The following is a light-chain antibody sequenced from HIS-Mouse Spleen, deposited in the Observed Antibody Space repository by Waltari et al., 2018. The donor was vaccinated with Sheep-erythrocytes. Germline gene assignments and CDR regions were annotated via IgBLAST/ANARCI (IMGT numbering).Light chain of an antibody. V-gene: IGLV2-11*01. J-gene: IGLJ1*01. Sequence: QSALTQPRSVSGSPGQSVTISCTGTSSDVGGYNIVSWYQQHPGKAPKLMFYDVSKRPSWLPDLFSGSKSGNTSSLTISGIQAEDEADYYCCSYAGSYNHVFATGTKVTVL. CDR1: SSDVGGYNI. CDR2: DVS. CDR3: CSYAGSYNHV.